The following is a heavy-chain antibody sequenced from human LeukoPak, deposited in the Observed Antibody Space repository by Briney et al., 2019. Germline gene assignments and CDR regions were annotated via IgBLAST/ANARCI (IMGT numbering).Heavy chain of an antibody. CDR2: IYSSGNN. CDR1: GGYITNYY. J-gene: IGHJ3*02. CDR3: ARSGEYSGSGPSWAFDI. Sequence: SETLSLTCSLSGGYITNYYWSWIRPPPGKGLAWIAWIYSSGNNEYNPPLKSRVNISLGTSNNQYSLRLASVTAADRGVYCCARSGEYSGSGPSWAFDIWGQGTMVTVSS. D-gene: IGHD3-10*01. V-gene: IGHV4-4*09.